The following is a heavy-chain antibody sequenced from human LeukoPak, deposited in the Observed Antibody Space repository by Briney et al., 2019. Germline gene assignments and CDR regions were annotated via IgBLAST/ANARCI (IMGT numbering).Heavy chain of an antibody. CDR2: TNPDSGDT. Sequence: ASVKVSCKASGYTFTSYESNWVRQATGHGLEWMGWTNPDSGDTAYAQKFQGRITMTRSTSITTAYTELSSLRSEDTAVYYCARGLGSYDSSEHTWPMISFWGQGTQVTVSS. D-gene: IGHD3-22*01. CDR1: GYTFTSYE. CDR3: ARGLGSYDSSEHTWPMISF. V-gene: IGHV1-8*01. J-gene: IGHJ4*02.